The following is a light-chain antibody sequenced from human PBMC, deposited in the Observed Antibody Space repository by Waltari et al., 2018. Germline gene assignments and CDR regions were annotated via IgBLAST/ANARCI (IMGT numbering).Light chain of an antibody. CDR1: ALPKQY. CDR2: KDR. J-gene: IGLJ2*01. Sequence: SYELTQPPSVSVSTGQTARITCSGDALPKQYASWYQQKPGQAPVLVIYKDRERPSGIPERFSGSSSGTTVTLTISGVQAEDEADYYCQSADSSGTYVVFGGGTKLTVL. CDR3: QSADSSGTYVV. V-gene: IGLV3-25*03.